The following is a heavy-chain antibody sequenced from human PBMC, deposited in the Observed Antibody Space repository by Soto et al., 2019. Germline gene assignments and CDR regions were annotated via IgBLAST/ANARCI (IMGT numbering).Heavy chain of an antibody. CDR2: INPSGGST. V-gene: IGHV1-46*01. J-gene: IGHJ4*02. D-gene: IGHD2-2*01. CDR3: TRDEYQPGDS. Sequence: ASMKVSCKASGYTFTTYYIHWVRQAPGQGLEWMGIINPSGGSTSYAKKFQGRVTISRENAKNSLFLQMNSLRAEDTAVYYCTRDEYQPGDSWGQGTLVTVSS. CDR1: GYTFTTYY.